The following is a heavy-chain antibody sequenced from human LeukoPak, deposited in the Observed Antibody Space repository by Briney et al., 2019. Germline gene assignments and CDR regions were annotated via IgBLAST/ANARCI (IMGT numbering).Heavy chain of an antibody. D-gene: IGHD2-2*01. CDR1: GFTFSSYA. CDR3: AREGGDIVVVPAAPNWFDP. Sequence: GRSLRLSCAASGFTFSSYAMHWVRQAPGKGLEWVAVISYDGSNKYYADSVKGRFTISRDNSKNTLYLQMNSLRAEDTAVYYCAREGGDIVVVPAAPNWFDPWGQGTLVTVSS. J-gene: IGHJ5*02. V-gene: IGHV3-30-3*01. CDR2: ISYDGSNK.